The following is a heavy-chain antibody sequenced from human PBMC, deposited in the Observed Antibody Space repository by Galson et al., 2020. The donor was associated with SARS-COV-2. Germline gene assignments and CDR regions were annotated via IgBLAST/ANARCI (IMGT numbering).Heavy chain of an antibody. Sequence: KISCKVSGYTLTELSMHWVRQAPGKGLEWMGGFDPEDGETIYAQKFQGRVTMTEDTSTDTAYMELSSLRSEDTAVYYCATARVVGAPNWFDPWGQGTLVTVSS. CDR3: ATARVVGAPNWFDP. CDR1: GYTLTELS. V-gene: IGHV1-24*01. D-gene: IGHD1-26*01. CDR2: FDPEDGET. J-gene: IGHJ5*02.